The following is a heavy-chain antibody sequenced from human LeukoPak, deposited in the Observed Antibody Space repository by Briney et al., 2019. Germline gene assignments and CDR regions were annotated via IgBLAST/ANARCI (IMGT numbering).Heavy chain of an antibody. V-gene: IGHV1-58*02. D-gene: IGHD1-26*01. CDR1: GFTFTSSA. J-gene: IGHJ4*02. CDR2: IVVGSGNT. Sequence: ASVKVSCKASGFTFTSSAMQWVRQARGQRLEWIGWIVVGSGNTNYAQKFQERVTITGDMSTSTAYMELSSLRSEDTAVYYCAAEIGGATMDFSQDWGQGPRVTVSS. CDR3: AAEIGGATMDFSQD.